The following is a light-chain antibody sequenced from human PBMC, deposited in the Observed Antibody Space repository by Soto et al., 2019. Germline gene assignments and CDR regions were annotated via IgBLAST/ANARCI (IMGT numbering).Light chain of an antibody. J-gene: IGKJ5*01. CDR3: QQYESSPRSIT. V-gene: IGKV3-20*01. CDR2: GAS. Sequence: EIVLTQSPGTLSLSPWERATLSCRASQSVSSSYLAWYQQKPGQGPRLLIYGASSRATGIPDRFSGSGSGTDFTLTISRLEPEDFAVYYCQQYESSPRSITFGQGTRLKIK. CDR1: QSVSSSY.